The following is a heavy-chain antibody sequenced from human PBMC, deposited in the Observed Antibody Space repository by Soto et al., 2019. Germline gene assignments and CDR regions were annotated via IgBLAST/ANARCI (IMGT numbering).Heavy chain of an antibody. CDR3: AREREYSFGLTYDI. J-gene: IGHJ3*02. CDR1: GGSVSSDSYF. D-gene: IGHD3-3*01. CDR2: VSYRGIT. V-gene: IGHV4-61*01. Sequence: QVQLQESGPGLVKPSETLSLTCTVSGGSVSSDSYFWSWVRQPPGKGLEWIGYVSYRGITTYNPSLKSRVTILLGTSKNQISLNLRSVTAADTAVYYCAREREYSFGLTYDIWGQGTMVTVSS.